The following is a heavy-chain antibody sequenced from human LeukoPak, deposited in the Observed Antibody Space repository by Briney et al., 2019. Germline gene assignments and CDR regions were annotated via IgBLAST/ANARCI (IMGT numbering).Heavy chain of an antibody. D-gene: IGHD3-3*01. CDR1: GYTFTSYD. V-gene: IGHV1-8*01. J-gene: IGHJ5*02. CDR2: MNPNSGNT. CDR3: ARGQLTYYDFWSGYGRMGYWFDP. Sequence: VASVKVSCKASGYTFTSYDINWVRQATGQGLEWMGWMNPNSGNTGYAQKFQGRVTMTRNTSISTAYMELGSLRSEDTAVYYCARGQLTYYDFWSGYGRMGYWFDPWGQGTLVTVSS.